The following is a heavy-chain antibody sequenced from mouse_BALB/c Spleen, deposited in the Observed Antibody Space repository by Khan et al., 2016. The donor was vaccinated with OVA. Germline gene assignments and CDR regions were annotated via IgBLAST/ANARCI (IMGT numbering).Heavy chain of an antibody. CDR3: ARVGYSGTMDY. CDR1: GYTFTNNG. Sequence: QIQLVQSGPELKKPGETVKISCTASGYTFTNNGMNWVKQAPGKGLKWMGWINTYTGEPTYANDFKGRFAFSLETSASTAFLQINNLKNEDTATYFCARVGYSGTMDYWGQGTSVTVSS. V-gene: IGHV9-3-1*01. J-gene: IGHJ4*01. CDR2: INTYTGEP.